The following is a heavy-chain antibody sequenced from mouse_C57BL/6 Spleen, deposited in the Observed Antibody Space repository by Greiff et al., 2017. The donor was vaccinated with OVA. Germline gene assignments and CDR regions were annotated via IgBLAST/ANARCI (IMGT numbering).Heavy chain of an antibody. Sequence: VQLQQPGAELVRPGSSVKLSCKASGYTFPSYWMHWVKQRPIPGLEWIGNIDPSDSETHYNQKFKDKATLTVDKSSSTAYMQLSSLTSEDSAVYYCYYYGSSYGYFDVWGTGTTVTVSS. D-gene: IGHD1-1*01. V-gene: IGHV1-52*01. CDR2: IDPSDSET. J-gene: IGHJ1*03. CDR1: GYTFPSYW. CDR3: YYYGSSYGYFDV.